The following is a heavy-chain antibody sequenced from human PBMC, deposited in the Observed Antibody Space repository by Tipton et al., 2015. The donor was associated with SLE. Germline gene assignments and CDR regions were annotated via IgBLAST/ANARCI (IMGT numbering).Heavy chain of an antibody. D-gene: IGHD1-26*01. CDR3: ARGRLGDSQHHFDY. CDR2: INHSGST. CDR1: GGSFSSYY. J-gene: IGHJ4*02. Sequence: TLSLTCAVYGGSFSSYYWSWIRQPPGKGLEWIGEINHSGSTNYNPSLKRRVTISVDTSKNQFSLKLSSVTAADTAVYYCARGRLGDSQHHFDYWGQGTLVTVSS. V-gene: IGHV4-34*01.